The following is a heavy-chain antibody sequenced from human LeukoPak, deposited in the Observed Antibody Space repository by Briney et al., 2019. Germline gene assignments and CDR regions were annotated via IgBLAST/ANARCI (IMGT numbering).Heavy chain of an antibody. CDR2: INHSGNT. V-gene: IGHV4-34*01. CDR1: GGSFSGYY. J-gene: IGHJ4*02. D-gene: IGHD3-10*01. Sequence: SETLSLTCAVYGGSFSGYYWSWIRQPPGKGLEWIGEINHSGNTNYNPSLKSRVTISVDMSKNQFSLKLSSVTAADTAVYYCARGHGSGSYYNVGFDYWGQGTLVTVSS. CDR3: ARGHGSGSYYNVGFDY.